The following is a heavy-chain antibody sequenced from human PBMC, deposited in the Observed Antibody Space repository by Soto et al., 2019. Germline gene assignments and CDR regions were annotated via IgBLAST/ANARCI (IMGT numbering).Heavy chain of an antibody. Sequence: QVQLQESGPGLVKASQTLSLTCRLSGGSINYGEFSWNWIRQPPGKGLEWIGYIYSTGSTHYNPSLKVPVNISLGTSNNLLSLRLSSVTAADTAVYYCARMGLHLGELSRDGFEPWGRGTLVTVSS. CDR2: IYSTGST. CDR3: ARMGLHLGELSRDGFEP. J-gene: IGHJ5*02. CDR1: GGSINYGEFS. D-gene: IGHD3-16*02. V-gene: IGHV4-31*01.